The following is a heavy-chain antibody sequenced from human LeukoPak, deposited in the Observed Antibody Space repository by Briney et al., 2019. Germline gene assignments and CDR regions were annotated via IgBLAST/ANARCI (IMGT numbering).Heavy chain of an antibody. D-gene: IGHD3-16*02. V-gene: IGHV3-23*01. CDR1: RFTFSSYA. Sequence: GGSLGLSCAASRFTFSSYAMSWVRQAPGKGLEWVSLISATATYYADSVKGRFTISRDISRNTLYLQMNSLRADDTAVYYCAKGQGSGSYPLDYWGQGTLVTVSS. J-gene: IGHJ4*02. CDR3: AKGQGSGSYPLDY. CDR2: ISATAT.